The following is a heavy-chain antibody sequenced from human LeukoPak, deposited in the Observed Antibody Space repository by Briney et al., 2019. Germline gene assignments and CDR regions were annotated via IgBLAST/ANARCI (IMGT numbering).Heavy chain of an antibody. Sequence: PGRSLRLSCAASGFTFSGYAMHWDRQAPGKGLEWVAVISYDGSNKYYADSVKGRFTISRDNSKNTLCLQTNNLRAEDTAVYYCARDGTNDYGDYGMSPGAFDIWGQGTMVTVSS. CDR3: ARDGTNDYGDYGMSPGAFDI. V-gene: IGHV3-30*04. CDR1: GFTFSGYA. CDR2: ISYDGSNK. D-gene: IGHD4-17*01. J-gene: IGHJ3*02.